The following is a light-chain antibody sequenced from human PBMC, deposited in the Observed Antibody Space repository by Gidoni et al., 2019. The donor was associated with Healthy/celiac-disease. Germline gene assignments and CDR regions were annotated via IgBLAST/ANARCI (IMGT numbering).Light chain of an antibody. J-gene: IGKJ2*01. CDR3: QQYGSSPYT. Sequence: ETVLTQSPGTLSLSPGERATLSCRASQSVSSNYLAWYQQKPGQAPRLLIYGASSRATGIPDRFSGSGSGTDFTLTISRLEPEDFAVYYCQQYGSSPYTFXQXTKLEIK. CDR1: QSVSSNY. CDR2: GAS. V-gene: IGKV3-20*01.